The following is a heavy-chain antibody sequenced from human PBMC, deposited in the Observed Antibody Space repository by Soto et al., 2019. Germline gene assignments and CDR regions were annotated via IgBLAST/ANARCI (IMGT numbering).Heavy chain of an antibody. CDR1: GFTFSSYS. J-gene: IGHJ6*02. CDR3: ARDSTSGVVTSYFYYYGMDV. V-gene: IGHV3-21*01. CDR2: ISSSSSSYI. Sequence: XESLRLSCAASGFTFSSYSMNWVGQAPGKGLEWVSSISSSSSSYIYYADSVKGRFTISRDNAKNSLYLQMNSLRAEDTAVYYCARDSTSGVVTSYFYYYGMDVWGQGTTVTVSS. D-gene: IGHD3-3*01.